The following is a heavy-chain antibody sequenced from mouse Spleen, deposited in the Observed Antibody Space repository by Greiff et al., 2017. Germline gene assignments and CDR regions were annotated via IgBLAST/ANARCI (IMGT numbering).Heavy chain of an antibody. CDR1: GYTFTSYW. Sequence: QVQLQQPGAELVMPGASVKLSCKASGYTFTSYWMHWVKQRPGQGLEWIGEIDPSDSYTNYNQKFKGKATLTVDKSSSTAYMELRSLTSEDSAVYFCASFITAMDYWGQGTSVTVSS. V-gene: IGHV1-69*01. J-gene: IGHJ4*01. CDR2: IDPSDSYT. CDR3: ASFITAMDY. D-gene: IGHD1-1*01.